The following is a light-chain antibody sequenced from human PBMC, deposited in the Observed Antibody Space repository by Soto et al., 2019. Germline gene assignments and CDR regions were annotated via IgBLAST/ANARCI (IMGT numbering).Light chain of an antibody. V-gene: IGLV2-14*03. CDR1: SSEVGDYNF. Sequence: QSVLTQPASVSGSPGQSITISCTGNSSEVGDYNFVSWYQQHPGKAPKLMIYDVSNRPSGVSNRFSGSKSGNTASLTISGLQAEDEADYYCSSYTSSSSLVFGTGTKVTVL. CDR2: DVS. J-gene: IGLJ1*01. CDR3: SSYTSSSSLV.